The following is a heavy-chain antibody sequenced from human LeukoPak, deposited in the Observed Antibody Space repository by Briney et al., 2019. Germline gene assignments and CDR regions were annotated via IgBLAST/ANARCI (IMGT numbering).Heavy chain of an antibody. J-gene: IGHJ4*02. CDR3: ARRYFDW. V-gene: IGHV3-7*03. CDR1: GFTFSSYW. CDR2: IKEDGSKK. Sequence: PGGSLRLSCVASGFTFSSYWMHWVRQAPGKGLEWVANIKEDGSKKYYVDSVKGRFTISRDNAKNSLYLQMNGLRAEDTALYYCARRYFDWWGQGTLVTVSS. D-gene: IGHD1-14*01.